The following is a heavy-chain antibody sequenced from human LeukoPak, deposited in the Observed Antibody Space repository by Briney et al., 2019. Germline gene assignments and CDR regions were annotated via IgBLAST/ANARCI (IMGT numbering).Heavy chain of an antibody. CDR1: GFTFTNYYW. Sequence: TGGSLRLSCAASGFTFTNYYWMHWVRQAPGKGLVWVSRINSDGSSTSYADSVKGRFTISRDNAKNTAYLQMNSLRVEDTAVYYCARDRRETYCSGDCYSGSIDYWGQGTLVTVSS. CDR3: ARDRRETYCSGDCYSGSIDY. D-gene: IGHD2-21*02. V-gene: IGHV3-74*01. J-gene: IGHJ4*02. CDR2: INSDGSST.